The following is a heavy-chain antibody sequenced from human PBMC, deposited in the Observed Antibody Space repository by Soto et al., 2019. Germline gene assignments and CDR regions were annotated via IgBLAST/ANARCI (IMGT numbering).Heavy chain of an antibody. CDR2: IRSTAQNSAT. J-gene: IGHJ4*02. Sequence: PXVSLRLSCAASGFTLSVSSIHWVRQAPGRGLEWVGRIRSTAQNSATGYVASVRGRFTISRDDSRNTAYLQMNSLKTDDTPVYYSTVVGATSDGFRYWGQGSLVTVSS. CDR3: TVVGATSDGFRY. D-gene: IGHD1-26*01. CDR1: GFTLSVSS. V-gene: IGHV3-73*01.